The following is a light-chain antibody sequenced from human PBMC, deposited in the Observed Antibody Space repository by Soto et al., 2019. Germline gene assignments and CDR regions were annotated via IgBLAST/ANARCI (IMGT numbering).Light chain of an antibody. CDR3: NSYTHTHLYVV. CDR2: DVS. J-gene: IGLJ2*01. V-gene: IGLV2-14*01. Sequence: QSALTQPASVSGSPGQSITISCTGTSSDIGGYNFVSWYQQYPGKAPQLIIYDVSRRPSGVPNRFSGSKSGNTASLTISGLQAEDEADYYCNSYTHTHLYVVFGGGTKLTVL. CDR1: SSDIGGYNF.